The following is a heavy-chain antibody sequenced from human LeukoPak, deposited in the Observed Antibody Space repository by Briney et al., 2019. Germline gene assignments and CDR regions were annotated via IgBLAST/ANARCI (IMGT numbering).Heavy chain of an antibody. Sequence: PSETLSLTCAVYGGSFSGYYWGWIRQPPGKGLELIGSIYYSGSTYYNPSLKSRVTISVDTSKNQFSQKLSSVTAADTAVYYCARHRKYYDILTGYYEGAFDIWGQGTMVTVSS. CDR1: GGSFSGYY. CDR2: IYYSGST. V-gene: IGHV4-39*01. J-gene: IGHJ3*02. CDR3: ARHRKYYDILTGYYEGAFDI. D-gene: IGHD3-9*01.